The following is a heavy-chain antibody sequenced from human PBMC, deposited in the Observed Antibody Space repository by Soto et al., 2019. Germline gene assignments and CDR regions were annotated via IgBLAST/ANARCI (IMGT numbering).Heavy chain of an antibody. CDR3: AKSKGGTANGMDV. CDR1: GFSFDEYG. J-gene: IGHJ6*02. D-gene: IGHD2-21*02. CDR2: ISWNSGTI. Sequence: EVQLVESGGGLVQPGRSLRLSCAASGFSFDEYGMHWVRQAPGKGLEWVSGISWNSGTIGYADSVKGRFSIPRDNXKKSLYLQMNSLRAEDRALYYCAKSKGGTANGMDVWGQGTTVIVSS. V-gene: IGHV3-9*01.